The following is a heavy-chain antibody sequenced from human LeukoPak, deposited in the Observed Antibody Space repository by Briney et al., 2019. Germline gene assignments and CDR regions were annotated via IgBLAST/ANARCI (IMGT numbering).Heavy chain of an antibody. V-gene: IGHV4-39*01. CDR2: IYYSGST. CDR3: ARRGSGWYSNFDY. D-gene: IGHD6-19*01. J-gene: IGHJ4*02. Sequence: SETLSLTCSVSGGSISSSTYYWGWIRQPPGKGLEWIGSIYYSGSTYYNPSLKSRVTISVDTSKNQFSLKLSSVTAADTAVYYCARRGSGWYSNFDYWGQGTLVTVSS. CDR1: GGSISSSTYY.